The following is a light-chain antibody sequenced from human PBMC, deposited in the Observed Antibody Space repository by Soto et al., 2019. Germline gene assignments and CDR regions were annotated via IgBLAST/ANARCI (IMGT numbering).Light chain of an antibody. CDR1: SSNIGNNY. CDR3: GAWDGSLGAVV. J-gene: IGLJ2*01. Sequence: QSVLTQPPSVSAAPGQKVTISCSGSSSNIGNNYVSWYQKVPGTAPKLLIYDHKKRPSGIPDRFSGSKSGTSATLGISGLQSGDEAEYYCGAWDGSLGAVVFGGGTKLTVL. V-gene: IGLV1-51*01. CDR2: DHK.